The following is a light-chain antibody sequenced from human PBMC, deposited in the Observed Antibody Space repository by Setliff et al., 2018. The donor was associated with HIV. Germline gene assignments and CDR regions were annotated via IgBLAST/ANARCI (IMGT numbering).Light chain of an antibody. J-gene: IGLJ3*02. V-gene: IGLV2-23*01. CDR2: EGN. CDR1: SNDFGRYNL. CDR3: YSYAGSITSWV. Sequence: QSVLTQPASVSGSPGQSITISCTGTSNDFGRYNLVSWYQQHPGKAPKLIIYEGNRWPSGVSDRFSGSYSGNTASLTISGLQADDEADYYCYSYAGSITSWVFGGGTK.